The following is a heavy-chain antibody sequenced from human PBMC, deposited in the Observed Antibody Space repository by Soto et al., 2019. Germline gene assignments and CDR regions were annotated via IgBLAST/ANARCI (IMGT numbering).Heavy chain of an antibody. J-gene: IGHJ6*02. CDR2: INPNGGST. CDR3: NQYSGSYYYYGMDV. V-gene: IGHV1-46*01. Sequence: ASVKVSCKASGYTFINYYIHWVRQAPRQGLEWMGIINPNGGSTRYAQSFQGRVTMTRDTSTSTVYMELSSLRSEDTAVYYCNQYSGSYYYYGMDVWGQGTTVTVSS. CDR1: GYTFINYY. D-gene: IGHD1-26*01.